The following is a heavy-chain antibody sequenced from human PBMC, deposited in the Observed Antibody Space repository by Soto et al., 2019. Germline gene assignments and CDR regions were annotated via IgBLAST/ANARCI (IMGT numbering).Heavy chain of an antibody. CDR1: CGSISSYY. CDR3: ARVQARRGYSSGWRQIDY. CDR2: IYYSGST. J-gene: IGHJ4*02. Sequence: PSETLSLTCTVSCGSISSYYWSWIRQPPGKGLEWIGYIYYSGSTNYNPSLKSRVTISVDTSKNQFSLKLSSVTAADTAVYYCARVQARRGYSSGWRQIDYWGQGTLVTVSS. V-gene: IGHV4-59*01. D-gene: IGHD6-19*01.